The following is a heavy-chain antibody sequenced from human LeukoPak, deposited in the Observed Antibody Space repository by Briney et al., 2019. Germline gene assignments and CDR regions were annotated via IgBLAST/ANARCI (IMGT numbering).Heavy chain of an antibody. J-gene: IGHJ6*04. CDR3: ARDHEHIVVVTAIPGDYGMDV. Sequence: GGSLGLSCAASGFTFSSYAMHWVRQAPGKGLEWVAVISYDGSNKYYADSVKGRFTISRDNSKNTPYLQMNSLRAEDTAVYYCARDHEHIVVVTAIPGDYGMDVWGKGTTVTVSS. CDR1: GFTFSSYA. CDR2: ISYDGSNK. V-gene: IGHV3-30*04. D-gene: IGHD2-21*02.